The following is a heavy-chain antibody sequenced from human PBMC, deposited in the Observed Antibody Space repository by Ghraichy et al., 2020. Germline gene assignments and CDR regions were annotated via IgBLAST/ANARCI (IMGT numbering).Heavy chain of an antibody. CDR3: ARESGGWFDP. CDR2: IYYSGST. V-gene: IGHV4-59*01. CDR1: GGSISSYY. J-gene: IGHJ5*02. D-gene: IGHD1-26*01. Sequence: SQTLSLTCTVSGGSISSYYWSWIRQPPGKGLEWIGYIYYSGSTNYNPSLKSRVTISVDTSKNQFSLKLSSVTAADTAVYYCARESGGWFDPWGQGTLVTVSS.